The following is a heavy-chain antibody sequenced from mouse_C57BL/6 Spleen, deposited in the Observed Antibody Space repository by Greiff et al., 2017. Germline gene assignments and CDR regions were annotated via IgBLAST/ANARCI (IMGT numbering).Heavy chain of an antibody. CDR2: ISSGGSYT. D-gene: IGHD1-1*01. CDR1: GFTFSSYG. CDR3: ARLDYGSSSWFAY. J-gene: IGHJ3*01. V-gene: IGHV5-6*01. Sequence: EVQGVESGGDLVKPGGSLKLSCAASGFTFSSYGMSWVRQTPDKRLEWVATISSGGSYTYYPDSVKGRFTISRDNAKNSLYLQMSSLKSEDTAMYYCARLDYGSSSWFAYWGQWTLVTVSA.